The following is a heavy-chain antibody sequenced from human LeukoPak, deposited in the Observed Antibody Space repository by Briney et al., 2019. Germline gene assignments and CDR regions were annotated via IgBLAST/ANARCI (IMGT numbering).Heavy chain of an antibody. CDR3: APVVPAALDAFDI. CDR2: IVVGSGNT. V-gene: IGHV1-58*02. CDR1: GFTFTSSA. J-gene: IGHJ3*02. D-gene: IGHD2-2*01. Sequence: SVKVSCKASGFTFTSSAMQWVRQARGQRLEWIGWIVVGSGNTNYAQKFQERVNITRGMSKSTAYMELSRLRSDDTAVYYCAPVVPAALDAFDIWGQGTMVTVSS.